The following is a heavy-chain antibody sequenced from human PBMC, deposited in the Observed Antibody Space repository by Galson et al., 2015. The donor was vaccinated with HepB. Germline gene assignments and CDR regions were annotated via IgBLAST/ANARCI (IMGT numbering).Heavy chain of an antibody. CDR2: TRNKANSYTT. V-gene: IGHV3-72*01. D-gene: IGHD3-9*01. CDR3: ARAVDRDAFDI. CDR1: GFTFSDHY. Sequence: SLRLSCAASGFTFSDHYMDWVRQAPGKGLEWVGRTRNKANSYTTEYAASVKGRFTISRDDSKNSLYLQMNSLKTEDTAVYYCARAVDRDAFDIWGQGTMVTVSS. J-gene: IGHJ3*02.